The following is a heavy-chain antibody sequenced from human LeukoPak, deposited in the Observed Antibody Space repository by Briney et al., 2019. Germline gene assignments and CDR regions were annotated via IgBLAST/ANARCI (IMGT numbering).Heavy chain of an antibody. J-gene: IGHJ6*03. CDR3: ARASSSSWYKSPGYYYYMDV. CDR1: GYTFTGYY. D-gene: IGHD6-13*01. CDR2: INPNSGGT. Sequence: ASVKVSCKASGYTFTGYYMHWVRQAPGQGLEWMGWINPNSGGTNYAQKFQGRVTMTRDTSISTAYMELSRLRSDDTAVYYCARASSSSWYKSPGYYYYMDVWGKGTTVTISS. V-gene: IGHV1-2*02.